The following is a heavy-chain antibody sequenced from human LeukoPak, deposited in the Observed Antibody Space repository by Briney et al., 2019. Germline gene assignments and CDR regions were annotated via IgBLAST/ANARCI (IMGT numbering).Heavy chain of an antibody. J-gene: IGHJ5*02. D-gene: IGHD6-13*01. Sequence: ASVKVSCKASGYTFTSYDINWVQRATGQGLEWMGWMNPNSGNTGYAQKFQGRVTITRNTSISTAYMELSSLRSEDTAVYYCARDRAAVSRGAYNWFDPWGQGTLVTVSS. V-gene: IGHV1-8*03. CDR1: GYTFTSYD. CDR2: MNPNSGNT. CDR3: ARDRAAVSRGAYNWFDP.